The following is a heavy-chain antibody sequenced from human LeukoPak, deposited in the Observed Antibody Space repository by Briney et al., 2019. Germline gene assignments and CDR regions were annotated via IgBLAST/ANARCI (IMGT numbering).Heavy chain of an antibody. CDR1: GFTFSSYG. CDR3: RLLWFGELLILDY. V-gene: IGHV3-30*02. J-gene: IGHJ4*02. Sequence: GSLRLSCAASGFTFSSYGMHWVRQAPGKGLEWVAFIRYDGSNKYYADSVKGRFTISRDNSKNTLYLQMNSLRAEDTAVYYCRLLWFGELLILDYWGQGTLVTVSS. D-gene: IGHD3-10*01. CDR2: IRYDGSNK.